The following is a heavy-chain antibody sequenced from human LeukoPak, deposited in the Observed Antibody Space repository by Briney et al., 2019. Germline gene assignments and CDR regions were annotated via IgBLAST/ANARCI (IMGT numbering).Heavy chain of an antibody. CDR2: INHSGST. CDR3: ARIGRPSP. CDR1: GGPFSGYY. J-gene: IGHJ5*02. V-gene: IGHV4-34*01. D-gene: IGHD1-26*01. Sequence: PSETLSLTCAVYGGPFSGYYWSWIRQPPGKGLEWIGEINHSGSTNYNPSLKSRVTISVDTSKNQFSLKLSSVTAADTAVYYCARIGRPSPWGQGTLVTVSS.